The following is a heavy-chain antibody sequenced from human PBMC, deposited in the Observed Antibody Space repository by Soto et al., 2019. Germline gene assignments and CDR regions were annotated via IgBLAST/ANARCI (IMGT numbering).Heavy chain of an antibody. CDR3: TRGTEKEYWLTAYAFDI. V-gene: IGHV1-8*01. J-gene: IGHJ3*02. Sequence: ASVKVSCKASGYTFTSHDINWVRQAAGQGLEWMGWMNPDSGDAGFAQKFQGRVTLTRNTSVTTAYMEMNSLRSEDTAVYCCTRGTEKEYWLTAYAFDIWGQGTMVT. D-gene: IGHD3-9*01. CDR1: GYTFTSHD. CDR2: MNPDSGDA.